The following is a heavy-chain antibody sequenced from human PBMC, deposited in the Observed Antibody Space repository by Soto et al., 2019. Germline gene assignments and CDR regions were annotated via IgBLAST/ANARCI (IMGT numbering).Heavy chain of an antibody. J-gene: IGHJ4*02. CDR1: GFTFSSYG. CDR3: AKDHDWSHYYDSSCYYGYYFDY. CDR2: ISYDGSNK. D-gene: IGHD3-22*01. V-gene: IGHV3-30*18. Sequence: GGSLRLSCAASGFTFSSYGMHWVRQAPGKGLEWVAVISYDGSNKYYADSVKGRFTISRDNSKNTLYLQMNSLIAEDTAVYYCAKDHDWSHYYDSSCYYGYYFDYWGQGTLVTVSS.